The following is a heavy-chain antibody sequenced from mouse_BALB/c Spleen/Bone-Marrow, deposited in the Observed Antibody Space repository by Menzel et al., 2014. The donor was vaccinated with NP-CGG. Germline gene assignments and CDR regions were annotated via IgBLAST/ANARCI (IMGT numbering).Heavy chain of an antibody. J-gene: IGHJ4*01. CDR3: ARSGYYGSSPYYAMDY. V-gene: IGHV5-17*02. Sequence: EVKLVESGGGLVQPGGSRKLSCAASGFTFSSFGMHWVRQAPEKGQEWVAYISSGSSTIYYADTAKGRFTISRDNPKNTLFLQMTSLRSEDTAMYYCARSGYYGSSPYYAMDYWGQGTSVTVSS. CDR1: GFTFSSFG. CDR2: ISSGSSTI. D-gene: IGHD1-1*01.